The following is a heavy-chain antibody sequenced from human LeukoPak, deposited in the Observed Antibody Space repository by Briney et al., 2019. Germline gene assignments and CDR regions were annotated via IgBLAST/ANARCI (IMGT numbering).Heavy chain of an antibody. J-gene: IGHJ4*02. V-gene: IGHV3-30*02. CDR1: GFIFSSYG. Sequence: GGSLRLSCAASGFIFSSYGMHWVRQAPGKGLEWVAFIRYDGSNKYYADSVKGRFTISRDNSKNTLYLQMNSLRAEDTAVYYCAKPDYYSGYTDYWGQGTLVTVSS. D-gene: IGHD5-12*01. CDR2: IRYDGSNK. CDR3: AKPDYYSGYTDY.